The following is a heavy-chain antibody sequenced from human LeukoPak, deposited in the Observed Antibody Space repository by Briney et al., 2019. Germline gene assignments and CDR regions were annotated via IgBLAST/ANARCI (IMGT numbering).Heavy chain of an antibody. CDR1: GFTFSSHG. V-gene: IGHV3-7*03. D-gene: IGHD4-23*01. J-gene: IGHJ4*02. CDR3: ARDQTTVGLDF. CDR2: IKQDGSEK. Sequence: PGGSLRLSCGASGFTFSSHGMSWVRQVPGKGLEWVANIKQDGSEKYYVDSVEGRFTISRDNAKNSLYLQMNSLRAEDTAVYFCARDQTTVGLDFWGQGTLVSVSS.